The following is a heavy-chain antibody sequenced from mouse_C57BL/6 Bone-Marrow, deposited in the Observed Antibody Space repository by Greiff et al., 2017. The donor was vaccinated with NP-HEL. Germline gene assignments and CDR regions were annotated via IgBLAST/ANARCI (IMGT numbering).Heavy chain of an antibody. CDR3: ARYSNYVGYWYFDV. CDR2: IHHRSGNT. Sequence: VQLQPSGAELARPGASVKLSCKASGYTFTSYGISWVKQRTGKGLEWIGEIHHRSGNTYYNETIKGKATLTADKSSSTAYMELRSLTSEDSAVYFCARYSNYVGYWYFDVWGTGTTVTVSS. D-gene: IGHD2-5*01. CDR1: GYTFTSYG. J-gene: IGHJ1*03. V-gene: IGHV1-81*01.